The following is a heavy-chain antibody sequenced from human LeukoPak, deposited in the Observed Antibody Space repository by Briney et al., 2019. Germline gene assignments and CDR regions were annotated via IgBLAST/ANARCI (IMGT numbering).Heavy chain of an antibody. Sequence: GGSLRLSCAASGFTLSTYTMIWVRQAPGKGLEWVSAISGSGGSTYYADCVKGLFTISRDNSKNTLYLQMNSLRAEDTAVYYCAKEPHSSGWYCSWSDWGQGTLVTVSS. CDR3: AKEPHSSGWYCSWSD. V-gene: IGHV3-23*01. CDR1: GFTLSTYT. J-gene: IGHJ4*02. D-gene: IGHD6-19*01. CDR2: ISGSGGST.